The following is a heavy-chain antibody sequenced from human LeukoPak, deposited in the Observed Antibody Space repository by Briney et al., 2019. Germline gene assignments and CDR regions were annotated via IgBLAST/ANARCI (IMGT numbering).Heavy chain of an antibody. V-gene: IGHV3-48*03. Sequence: PGGSLRLSCTASGFTFSSYEMNWVRQAPGKGLEWVSYITSSVSTIHYADSVKGRFTVSRDNAKNSLYLQMHSLRAEDTAVYYCARDDYSSGWSYSDYWGQGTLVTVSS. D-gene: IGHD6-19*01. CDR3: ARDDYSSGWSYSDY. CDR1: GFTFSSYE. CDR2: ITSSVSTI. J-gene: IGHJ4*02.